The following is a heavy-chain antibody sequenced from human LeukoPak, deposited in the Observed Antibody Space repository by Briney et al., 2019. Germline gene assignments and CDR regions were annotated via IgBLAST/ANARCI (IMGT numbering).Heavy chain of an antibody. CDR3: ATDLTGDIVATIKAFDI. Sequence: ASVKVSCKASGYTFTSYDINWVRQATGQGLEWMGWMNPNSGNTGYAQKFQGRVTMTEDTSTDTAYMELSSLRSEDTAVYYCATDLTGDIVATIKAFDIWGQGTMVTVSS. V-gene: IGHV1-8*01. D-gene: IGHD5-12*01. CDR1: GYTFTSYD. J-gene: IGHJ3*02. CDR2: MNPNSGNT.